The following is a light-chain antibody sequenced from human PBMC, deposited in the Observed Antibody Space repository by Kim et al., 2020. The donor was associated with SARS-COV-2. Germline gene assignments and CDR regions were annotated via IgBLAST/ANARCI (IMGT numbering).Light chain of an antibody. V-gene: IGLV1-44*01. CDR1: SSNNGSNA. J-gene: IGLJ2*01. CDR2: SDR. Sequence: GQRVTISCSGSSSNNGSNAVNWYQQLPGTAPKLLIYSDRQRPSGVPDRFSGSKSGTSASLAISGLQSEDEADYFCAAWDDSLNGVVFGGGTQLTVL. CDR3: AAWDDSLNGVV.